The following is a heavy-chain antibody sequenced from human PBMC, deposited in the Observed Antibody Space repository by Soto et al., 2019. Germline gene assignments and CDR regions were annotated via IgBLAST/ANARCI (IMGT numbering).Heavy chain of an antibody. CDR2: ISAYNGNT. J-gene: IGHJ6*02. CDR3: AKDSRSSDYYYYYGMDV. Sequence: ASVKVSCKASGYTFTSYGISWVRQAPGQGLEWMGWISAYNGNTNYAQKLQGRVTMTTDTSTSTAYMELRSLSSDDTAVYYCAKDSRSSDYYYYYGMDVWGQGTTVTVSS. V-gene: IGHV1-18*01. D-gene: IGHD6-6*01. CDR1: GYTFTSYG.